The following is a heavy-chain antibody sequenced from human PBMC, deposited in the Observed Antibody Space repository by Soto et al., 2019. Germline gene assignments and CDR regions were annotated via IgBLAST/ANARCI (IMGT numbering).Heavy chain of an antibody. CDR3: ARLGVAGTLDY. CDR1: GYTFTSYD. Sequence: QVQLVQSGAEEKKPGASVKVSCKASGYTFTSYDMHWVRQAPGQRLEWMGWINAGNGNTKYSQKFQGRVTITRDTAASTAYMELSSLRSEDTAVYYCARLGVAGTLDYWGQGTLVTVSS. J-gene: IGHJ4*02. V-gene: IGHV1-3*05. CDR2: INAGNGNT. D-gene: IGHD6-19*01.